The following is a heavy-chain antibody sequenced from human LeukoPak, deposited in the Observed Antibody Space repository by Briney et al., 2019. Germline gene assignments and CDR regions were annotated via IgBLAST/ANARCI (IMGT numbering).Heavy chain of an antibody. CDR2: ISDSGSST. CDR3: VKVATLDD. J-gene: IGHJ4*02. V-gene: IGHV3-23*01. Sequence: GGSVRLSCAASGFIFSDFAMSWVRQAPGKGLEWVSGISDSGSSTYYADSVKGRFTISRDNSKNTLYLEMNSLRAEDTALYYCVKVATLDDWGQGTLVTVSS. CDR1: GFIFSDFA. D-gene: IGHD2-15*01.